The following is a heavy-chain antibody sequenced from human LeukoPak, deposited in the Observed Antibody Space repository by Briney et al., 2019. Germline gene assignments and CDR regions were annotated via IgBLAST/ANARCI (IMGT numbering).Heavy chain of an antibody. CDR1: GGTFSSYA. J-gene: IGHJ3*02. CDR3: ARGTVYSSGWYNAFDI. CDR2: IIPILGIA. V-gene: IGHV1-69*04. D-gene: IGHD6-19*01. Sequence: SVKVSCKASGGTFSSYAISWVRQAPGQGLEWMGRIIPILGIANYAQKFQGRVTITTDESTSTAYMELSSLRSEDTAVYYCARGTVYSSGWYNAFDIWGRGTMVTVSS.